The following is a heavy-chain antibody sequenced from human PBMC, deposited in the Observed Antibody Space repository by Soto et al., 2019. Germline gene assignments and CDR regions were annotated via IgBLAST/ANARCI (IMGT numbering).Heavy chain of an antibody. CDR3: ARDSASSGVFT. D-gene: IGHD6-19*01. Sequence: SETPSLTCAVSGGSISSSNWWTWVRQPPGKGLEWVGEISRSGTTNYKPSLKSRVSISVDKSKNQFSLNLGSVTAADTAMYYCARDSASSGVFTWGQGTMVTVSS. CDR2: ISRSGTT. V-gene: IGHV4-4*02. J-gene: IGHJ3*01. CDR1: GGSISSSNW.